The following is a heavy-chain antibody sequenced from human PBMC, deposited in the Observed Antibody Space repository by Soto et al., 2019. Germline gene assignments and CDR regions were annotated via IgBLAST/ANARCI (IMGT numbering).Heavy chain of an antibody. CDR1: GFTFSSYA. CDR3: AKVWGDYGDRRDWYFDL. D-gene: IGHD4-17*01. CDR2: ISGSGGST. V-gene: IGHV3-23*01. J-gene: IGHJ2*01. Sequence: PGGSLRLSCAASGFTFSSYAMSWVRQAPGKGLEWVSAISGSGGSTYYADSVKGRFTISRDNSKNTLYLQMNSLRAEDTAVYYCAKVWGDYGDRRDWYFDLWGRGTLVTVSS.